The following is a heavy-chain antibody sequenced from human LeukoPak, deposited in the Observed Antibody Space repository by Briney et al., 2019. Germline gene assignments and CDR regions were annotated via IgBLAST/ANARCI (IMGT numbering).Heavy chain of an antibody. D-gene: IGHD2-21*01. Sequence: GGSLRLSCAASGITFSSYAMHWVRQAPGKGLEWVAVISYDGSNKYYADSVKGRFTISRDNSKNTLYLQMNSLRAEDTAVYYCARPPRGIYSHFDYWGQGTLVTVSS. CDR2: ISYDGSNK. CDR3: ARPPRGIYSHFDY. CDR1: GITFSSYA. V-gene: IGHV3-30-3*01. J-gene: IGHJ4*02.